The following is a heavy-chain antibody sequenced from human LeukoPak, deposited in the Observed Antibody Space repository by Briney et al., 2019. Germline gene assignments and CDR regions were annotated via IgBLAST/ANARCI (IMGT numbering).Heavy chain of an antibody. CDR3: ARETPLLWFGELLSGFDP. CDR1: GYTFTGYY. V-gene: IGHV1-2*02. D-gene: IGHD3-10*01. J-gene: IGHJ5*02. Sequence: GASVKVSCKASGYTFTGYYMHWVRQAPGQGLEWMGWINPNSGGTNYAQKFQGRVTMTRDTSISTAYMELSRLRSDDTAVYYCARETPLLWFGELLSGFDPRGQGTLVTVSS. CDR2: INPNSGGT.